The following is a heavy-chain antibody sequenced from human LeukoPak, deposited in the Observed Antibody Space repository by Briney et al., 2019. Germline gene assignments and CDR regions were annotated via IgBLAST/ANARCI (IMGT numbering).Heavy chain of an antibody. J-gene: IGHJ6*02. Sequence: GGSLRLSCVVSGFSFGSEAMSWVRQAPGRGLEWVSSISPGGGTTYYADSVKGRFTISRDNSKNTLYVQMNSLRAEDTAIYYCAKDREVTMVRGDLGYYYGMNVWGQGTTVTVSS. CDR3: AKDREVTMVRGDLGYYYGMNV. V-gene: IGHV3-23*01. CDR2: ISPGGGTT. CDR1: GFSFGSEA. D-gene: IGHD3-10*01.